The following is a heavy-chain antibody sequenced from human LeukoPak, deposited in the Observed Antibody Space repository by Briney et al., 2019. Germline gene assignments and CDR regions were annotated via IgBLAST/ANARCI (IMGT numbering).Heavy chain of an antibody. J-gene: IGHJ4*02. V-gene: IGHV4-59*01. CDR1: GGSISSYY. Sequence: MTSETLSLTCTVSGGSISSYYWSWIRQPPGKGLEWIAYIHYNGGTNYNPSLKSRLTISVDTSKNQFSLKLTSVTAADTAVYYCARHYGSGTYPLDFWGQEILVTVSS. CDR3: ARHYGSGTYPLDF. D-gene: IGHD3-10*01. CDR2: IHYNGGT.